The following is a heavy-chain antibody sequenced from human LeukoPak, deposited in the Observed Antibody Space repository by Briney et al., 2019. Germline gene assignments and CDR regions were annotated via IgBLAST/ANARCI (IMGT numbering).Heavy chain of an antibody. D-gene: IGHD6-19*01. CDR1: GFTFSSYG. CDR3: ARAGSSGWLNGGYFDF. J-gene: IGHJ4*02. CDR2: ISSSSSTI. Sequence: QSGGSLRLSCVASGFTFSSYGMHWVRQAPGKGLEWVSYISSSSSTIYYADSVKGRFTISRDDAKNSLYLQMNSLRDEDTAVYYCARAGSSGWLNGGYFDFWGQGTLVTVSS. V-gene: IGHV3-48*02.